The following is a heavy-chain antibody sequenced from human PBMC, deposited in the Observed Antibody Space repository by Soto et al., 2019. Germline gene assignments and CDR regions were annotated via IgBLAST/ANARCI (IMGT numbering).Heavy chain of an antibody. J-gene: IGHJ6*03. CDR2: IYPGDSDT. V-gene: IGHV5-51*01. CDR3: ARGSAGGGTGYYYYYYYMDV. Sequence: GESLKISCKGSGYSFTSYWIGWVRQMPGKGLEKLGIIYPGDSDTRYSPSFQGQVTISADKSISTAYLQWSSLKASDTAMYYCARGSAGGGTGYYYYYYYMDVWGKGTTVTVS. D-gene: IGHD2-15*01. CDR1: GYSFTSYW.